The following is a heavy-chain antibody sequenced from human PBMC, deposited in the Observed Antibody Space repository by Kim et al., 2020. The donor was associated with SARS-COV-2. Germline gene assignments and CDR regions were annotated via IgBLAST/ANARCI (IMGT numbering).Heavy chain of an antibody. J-gene: IGHJ4*02. D-gene: IGHD3-3*01. V-gene: IGHV4-61*01. Sequence: SETLSLTCTVSGASVSSGSYFWSWIRQPPGKGLEWIGYIYYSGNTNSNPSLKSRVTMSIDTSKNPFSLKLRSVTAADTALYYCARAPNDFWSGYPYYFDYWGQGTLVTVSS. CDR1: GASVSSGSYF. CDR2: IYYSGNT. CDR3: ARAPNDFWSGYPYYFDY.